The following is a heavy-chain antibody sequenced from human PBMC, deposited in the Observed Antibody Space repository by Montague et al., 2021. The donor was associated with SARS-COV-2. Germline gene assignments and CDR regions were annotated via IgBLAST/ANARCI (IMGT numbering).Heavy chain of an antibody. J-gene: IGHJ3*02. CDR2: IWYDGSNK. Sequence: SLRLSCAASGFTFSSYGMHWVHQAPGKGLEWVAVIWYDGSNKYYADSVKGRFTISRDNSKNTLYLQMNSLRAEDTAVYYCASQLVPRWYAFDIWGQGTMVTVSS. CDR1: GFTFSSYG. D-gene: IGHD5-18*01. V-gene: IGHV3-33*01. CDR3: ASQLVPRWYAFDI.